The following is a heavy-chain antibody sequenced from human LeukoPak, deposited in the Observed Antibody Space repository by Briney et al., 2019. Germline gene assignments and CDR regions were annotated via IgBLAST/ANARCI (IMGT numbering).Heavy chain of an antibody. D-gene: IGHD2-2*01. V-gene: IGHV5-51*01. CDR1: GYRFTSYW. CDR3: TRHPTSTLNFYCMDV. CDR2: IYPGDSDT. Sequence: GESLKISCKGSGYRFTSYWIGWVRQMPGKGLEWTGIIYPGDSDTRYSPSFQGQVTISADTSISTAYLQWSSLKASDTAMYYCTRHPTSTLNFYCMDVWGKGTTVTVSS. J-gene: IGHJ6*03.